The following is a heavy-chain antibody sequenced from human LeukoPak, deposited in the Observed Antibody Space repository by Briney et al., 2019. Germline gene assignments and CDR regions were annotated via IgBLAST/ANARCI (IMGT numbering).Heavy chain of an antibody. D-gene: IGHD3-10*01. J-gene: IGHJ3*02. CDR2: INPNSGGT. V-gene: IGHV1-2*02. CDR1: GYTFTGYY. Sequence: ASVKVSCKASGYTFTGYYMHWVRQAPGQGLEWMGWINPNSGGTNYAQKFQGRVTMTRDTSISTAYMELRSLRSDDTAVYYCARDERVYYYGSGSYPSGGAFDIWGQGTMVTVSS. CDR3: ARDERVYYYGSGSYPSGGAFDI.